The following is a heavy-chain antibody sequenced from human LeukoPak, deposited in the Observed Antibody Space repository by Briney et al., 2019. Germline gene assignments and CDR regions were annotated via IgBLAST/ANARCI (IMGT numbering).Heavy chain of an antibody. CDR3: ARCPAQPPAGYYHIDY. CDR1: GYIFISYG. D-gene: IGHD3-10*01. Sequence: ASVKVSCKASGYIFISYGISWARQAPGQGLEWMGWISAYNGNTNYAQKLQGRVTMTTDTSTSTAYMELRSLRSDDTAVYYCARCPAQPPAGYYHIDYWGQGTLVTVSS. J-gene: IGHJ4*02. CDR2: ISAYNGNT. V-gene: IGHV1-18*01.